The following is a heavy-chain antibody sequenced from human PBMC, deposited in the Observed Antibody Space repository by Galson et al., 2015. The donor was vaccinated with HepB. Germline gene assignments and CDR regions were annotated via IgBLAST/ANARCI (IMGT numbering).Heavy chain of an antibody. J-gene: IGHJ4*02. Sequence: SLRLSCAASGFTFSNAWMIWVRQAPGKGLEWVSFISSSGDNTYYADSVKGRLTISRDNSKNTLHLQMNSLRAEDTAIYYCAKRSNNLNDRSLDYWGQGTLVTVSS. CDR2: ISSSGDNT. CDR1: GFTFSNAW. V-gene: IGHV3-23*01. D-gene: IGHD1-20*01. CDR3: AKRSNNLNDRSLDY.